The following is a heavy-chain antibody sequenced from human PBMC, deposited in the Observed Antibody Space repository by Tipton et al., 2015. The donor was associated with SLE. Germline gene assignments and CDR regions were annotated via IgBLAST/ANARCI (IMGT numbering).Heavy chain of an antibody. V-gene: IGHV4-59*01. D-gene: IGHD3-3*01. CDR2: IYYSGST. Sequence: TLSLTCTVSGGSISSYYWSWIRQPPGKGLEWIGYIYYSGSTNYKPSLKSRVTISVDTSKNQFSLKLNSVTYADTAMYFCARSQGRLRSMDYWGQGTLVTVSS. J-gene: IGHJ4*02. CDR3: ARSQGRLRSMDY. CDR1: GGSISSYY.